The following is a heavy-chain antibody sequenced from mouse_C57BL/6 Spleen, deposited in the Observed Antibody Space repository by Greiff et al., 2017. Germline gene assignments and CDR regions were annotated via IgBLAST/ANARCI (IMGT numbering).Heavy chain of an antibody. CDR1: GFTFSDYG. Sequence: EVHLVESGGGLVKPGGSLKLSCAASGFTFSDYGMHWVRQAPEKGLVWVAYISSGSSTIYYADTVKGRFTISRDNAKNTLFLQMTSLRSEDTARYYCARGPFDYWGQGTTLTVSS. CDR3: ARGPFDY. CDR2: ISSGSSTI. V-gene: IGHV5-17*01. J-gene: IGHJ2*01.